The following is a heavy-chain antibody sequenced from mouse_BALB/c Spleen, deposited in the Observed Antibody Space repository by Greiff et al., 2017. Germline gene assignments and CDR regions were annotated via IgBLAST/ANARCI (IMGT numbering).Heavy chain of an antibody. CDR1: GYTFTSYT. D-gene: IGHD1-1*01. CDR2: ISTSSGST. V-gene: IGHV1-4*01. J-gene: IGHJ2*01. Sequence: QVQLKQSGADLARPGDSLKLSCTASGYTFTSYTMHWVRQRPGQGLEWIGYISTSSGSTNYNQKFKDKATLTADKSSSTAYLQLSSLTSEDSAIYYCARSYCSREDYFDDWGQGTTLTVSS. CDR3: ARSYCSREDYFDD.